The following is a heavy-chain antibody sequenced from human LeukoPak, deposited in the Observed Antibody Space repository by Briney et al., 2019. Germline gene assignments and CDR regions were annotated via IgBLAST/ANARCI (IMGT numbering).Heavy chain of an antibody. CDR3: AREWPMALAAAGPFDY. J-gene: IGHJ4*02. D-gene: IGHD6-13*01. CDR2: INPNSGDT. V-gene: IGHV1-2*02. Sequence: GASVKVSCKVSGYTLTELSMHWVRQAPGQGLEWMGWINPNSGDTYYPQKFQGRVTMTRDTSISTAYMELSRLRSDDTAVYYCAREWPMALAAAGPFDYWGQGTLVTVSS. CDR1: GYTLTELS.